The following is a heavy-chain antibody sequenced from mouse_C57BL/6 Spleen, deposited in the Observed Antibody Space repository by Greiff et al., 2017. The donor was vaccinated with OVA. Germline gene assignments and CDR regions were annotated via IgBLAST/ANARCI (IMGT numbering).Heavy chain of an antibody. Sequence: QVQLQQPGAELVRPGSSVKLSCKASGYTFTSYWMHWVKQRPIQGLEWIGNIDPSDSETHYTQKFKDKATLTVDKSSSTAYMQLSSLTSEDSAVYYCARTGKRYMDYWGQGTTLTVSS. J-gene: IGHJ2*01. D-gene: IGHD2-14*01. CDR2: IDPSDSET. CDR1: GYTFTSYW. V-gene: IGHV1-52*01. CDR3: ARTGKRYMDY.